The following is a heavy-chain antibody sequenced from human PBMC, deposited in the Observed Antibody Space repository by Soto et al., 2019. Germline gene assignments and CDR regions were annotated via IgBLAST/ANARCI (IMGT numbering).Heavy chain of an antibody. CDR1: GFSLSTSKVG. D-gene: IGHD2-21*02. CDR2: IYWDGDK. CDR3: VHTSGGGNSASFDY. J-gene: IGHJ4*02. V-gene: IGHV2-5*02. Sequence: QITLKESGPTLVKPTQTLTLTCTFSGFSLSTSKVGVGWIRQPPGKALEWLALIYWDGDKRYSPSLRSRLTIIKDTSKHQVVLTMTNTDPVDTATYYCVHTSGGGNSASFDYWGQGILVTVSS.